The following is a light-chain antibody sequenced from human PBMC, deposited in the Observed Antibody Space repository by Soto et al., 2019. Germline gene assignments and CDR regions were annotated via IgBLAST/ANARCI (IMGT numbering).Light chain of an antibody. J-gene: IGKJ4*01. V-gene: IGKV3-11*01. Sequence: EIVLTQSPATLSLSPGERATLSCRASQSVSSYLAWYQQKPGQAPRLLIYDASNRATGIPARFSGSGSGTDFTLTISSLQAEDVAVYYCQQYYSTFLTFGGGTKVDIK. CDR3: QQYYSTFLT. CDR2: DAS. CDR1: QSVSSY.